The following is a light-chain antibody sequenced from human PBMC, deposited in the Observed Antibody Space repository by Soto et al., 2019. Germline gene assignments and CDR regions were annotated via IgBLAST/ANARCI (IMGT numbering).Light chain of an antibody. CDR2: DAS. J-gene: IGKJ1*01. Sequence: DIQMTQSPSSLSASVGDRVTITCQASQGITNHLHWYQQKPGKAPKLLIYDASNLETGVPSRFSGSGFGTDFTFIINNLQPEDFATYFCQHCHILPWTFGQGTKVEIK. CDR3: QHCHILPWT. V-gene: IGKV1-33*01. CDR1: QGITNH.